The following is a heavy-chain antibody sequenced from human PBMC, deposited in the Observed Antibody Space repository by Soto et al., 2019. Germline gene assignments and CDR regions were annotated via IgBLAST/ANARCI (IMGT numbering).Heavy chain of an antibody. D-gene: IGHD6-13*01. CDR3: AKDGYSSSLTYGDNDY. CDR1: GFTFSSYA. Sequence: EVQLLESGGGLVQPGGSLRLSCAASGFTFSSYAMSWVRQAPGKGLEWVSAISGSGGSTYYADSVKGRFTISRDNSKNTLYLQMNSLRAEDTAVYYCAKDGYSSSLTYGDNDYWGQGTLVTVSS. J-gene: IGHJ4*02. V-gene: IGHV3-23*01. CDR2: ISGSGGST.